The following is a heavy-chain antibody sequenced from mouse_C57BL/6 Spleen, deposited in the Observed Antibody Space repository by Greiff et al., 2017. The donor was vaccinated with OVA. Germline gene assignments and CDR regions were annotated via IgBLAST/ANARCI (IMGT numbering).Heavy chain of an antibody. CDR2: ISYDGSN. Sequence: EVQVVESGPGLVKPSQSLSLTCSVTGYSITSGYYWNWIRQFPGNKLEWMGYISYDGSNNYNPSLKNRISITRDTSKNQFFLKLNSVTTEDTATYYCARRANYYGSSYAMDYWGQGTSVTVSS. CDR3: ARRANYYGSSYAMDY. CDR1: GYSITSGYY. J-gene: IGHJ4*01. D-gene: IGHD1-1*01. V-gene: IGHV3-6*01.